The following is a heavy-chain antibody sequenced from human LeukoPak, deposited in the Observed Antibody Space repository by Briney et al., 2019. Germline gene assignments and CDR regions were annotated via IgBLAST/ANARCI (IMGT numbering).Heavy chain of an antibody. Sequence: ASVKVSCTVSGYTLTELSMHWVRQAPGKGLEWMGGFDPEDGETIYAQKFQGRVTMTEDTSTDTAYMELSSLRSEDTAVYYCAKFPPGVLFWGGGLYAFDIWGQGTMVTVSS. CDR1: GYTLTELS. CDR2: FDPEDGET. CDR3: AKFPPGVLFWGGGLYAFDI. V-gene: IGHV1-24*01. D-gene: IGHD3-16*01. J-gene: IGHJ3*02.